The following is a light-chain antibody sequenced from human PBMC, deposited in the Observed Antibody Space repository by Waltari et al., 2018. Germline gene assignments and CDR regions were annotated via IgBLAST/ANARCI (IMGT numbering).Light chain of an antibody. Sequence: SSELTQPPSVSVAPGQTARITCSGDALPKKYTYWYQQKSGQAPVMLIYMDDNGTSGIVERFSGSRSVTVAILTLSGVQIGDEGVYSFYATDSSENNRGMFCTGTKLT. J-gene: IGLJ3*02. CDR3: YATDSSENNRGM. V-gene: IGLV3-10*01. CDR2: MDD. CDR1: ALPKKY.